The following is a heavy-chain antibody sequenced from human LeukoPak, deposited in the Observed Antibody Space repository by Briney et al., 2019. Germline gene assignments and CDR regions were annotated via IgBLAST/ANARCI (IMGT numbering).Heavy chain of an antibody. D-gene: IGHD4-11*01. CDR3: ARGFSNYAY. CDR2: IYYSGST. Sequence: SETLSLTCTVSGGSISSSSYYWGWIRQPPGKGLEWIGSIYYSGSTYYNPSLKSRVTISVDTSKNQFSLKLSSVTAADTAVYYCARGFSNYAYWGQGTLVTVSS. J-gene: IGHJ4*02. CDR1: GGSISSSSYY. V-gene: IGHV4-39*07.